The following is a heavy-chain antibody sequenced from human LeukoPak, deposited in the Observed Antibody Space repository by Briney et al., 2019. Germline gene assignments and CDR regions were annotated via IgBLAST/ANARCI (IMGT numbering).Heavy chain of an antibody. D-gene: IGHD3-22*01. Sequence: PGGSLRLSCAASGFTFSSYWMHWVRQAPGKGLVWVSRINSDGSSTSYADSVKGRFTISRDNAKNTLYLQMNSLRAEDTAVYYCARDRRRSMIVVANDAFDIWGQGTMVTVSS. J-gene: IGHJ3*02. CDR3: ARDRRRSMIVVANDAFDI. V-gene: IGHV3-74*01. CDR1: GFTFSSYW. CDR2: INSDGSST.